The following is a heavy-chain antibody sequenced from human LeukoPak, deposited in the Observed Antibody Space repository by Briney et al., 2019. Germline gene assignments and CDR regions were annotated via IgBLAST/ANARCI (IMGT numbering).Heavy chain of an antibody. CDR1: GFTFSSYA. CDR3: ARRYSSGWYLDY. J-gene: IGHJ4*02. D-gene: IGHD6-19*01. V-gene: IGHV3-23*01. Sequence: GGSLRLSCAASGFTFSSYAMSWVRQAPGKGLEWVSAISGSGGSTYYADSVKGRFTISRDNSKNTLYLQMNGLRAEDTAVYYCARRYSSGWYLDYWGQGTLVTVSS. CDR2: ISGSGGST.